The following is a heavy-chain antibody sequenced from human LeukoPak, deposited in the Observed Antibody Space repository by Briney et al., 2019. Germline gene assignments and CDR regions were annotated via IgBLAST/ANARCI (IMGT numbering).Heavy chain of an antibody. D-gene: IGHD2-2*01. Sequence: GESLKISCKGSGYSFTSYWIGWVRQMPGKGLEWMGIIYPGDSDTRYSPSFQGQVTISADKSISTAYLQWSSLKASDTAMYYCARLDRGAAAIALYNWFDPWGQGTLVTVSS. CDR1: GYSFTSYW. V-gene: IGHV5-51*01. J-gene: IGHJ5*02. CDR3: ARLDRGAAAIALYNWFDP. CDR2: IYPGDSDT.